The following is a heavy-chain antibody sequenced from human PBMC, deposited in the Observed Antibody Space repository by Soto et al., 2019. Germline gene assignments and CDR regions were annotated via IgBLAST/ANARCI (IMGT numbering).Heavy chain of an antibody. CDR3: ARSRIVIAEIVLGIDP. D-gene: IGHD2-8*02. J-gene: IGHJ5*02. V-gene: IGHV1-2*02. CDR1: GYTFTDYY. CDR2: SNPNSGGT. Sequence: ASVKVSCKASGYTFTDYYVHWVRQAPGQGLEWMGWSNPNSGGTNYAQNFQGRVTMTRDTSISTSYMELSRLRFDDTAVYYCARSRIVIAEIVLGIDPWGQGTLGTVSS.